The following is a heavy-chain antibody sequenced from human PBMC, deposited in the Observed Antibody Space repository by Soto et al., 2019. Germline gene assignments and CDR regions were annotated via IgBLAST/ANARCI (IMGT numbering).Heavy chain of an antibody. CDR3: ARPYYYGSGMVFAP. J-gene: IGHJ5*02. CDR1: GGSFSGYY. V-gene: IGHV4-34*01. D-gene: IGHD3-10*01. Sequence: PSETLSLTCAVYGGSFSGYYWTWIRQPPWTGLEWIGEINHSGSTYYNPSLKSRVTISVDTSKNQFSLKLSSVTAADTAVYYCARPYYYGSGMVFAPWGQGTLVTVSS. CDR2: INHSGST.